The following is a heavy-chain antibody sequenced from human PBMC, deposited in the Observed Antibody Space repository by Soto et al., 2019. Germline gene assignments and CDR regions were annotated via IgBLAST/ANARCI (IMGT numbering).Heavy chain of an antibody. J-gene: IGHJ4*02. Sequence: GGSLRLSCAASGFTFISYSMNWVRQAPGKGLEWVSYISSSSSTIYYADSVKGRFTISRDNAKNSLYLQMNSLRDEDTAVYYCARDGITIFGVVDHKFDYWGQGTLVTVSS. CDR3: ARDGITIFGVVDHKFDY. CDR2: ISSSSSTI. V-gene: IGHV3-48*02. CDR1: GFTFISYS. D-gene: IGHD3-3*01.